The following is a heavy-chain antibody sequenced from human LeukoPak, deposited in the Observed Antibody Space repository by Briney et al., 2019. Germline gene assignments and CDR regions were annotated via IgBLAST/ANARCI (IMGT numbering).Heavy chain of an antibody. D-gene: IGHD5-18*01. V-gene: IGHV3-23*01. CDR2: ISGSGGST. J-gene: IGHJ4*02. Sequence: GGSLRLSCAASGFTFSSYAMSWVRQAPGKGLEWVSAISGSGGSTYYADSVKGRFTIPRDNSKNTLYLQMNSLRAEDTAVYYCAKRTWIQLWLQDYWGQGTLVTASS. CDR1: GFTFSSYA. CDR3: AKRTWIQLWLQDY.